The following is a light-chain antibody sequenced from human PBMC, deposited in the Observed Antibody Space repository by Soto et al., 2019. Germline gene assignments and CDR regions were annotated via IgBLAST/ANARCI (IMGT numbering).Light chain of an antibody. J-gene: IGKJ1*01. CDR1: QSVSGW. V-gene: IGKV1-5*01. Sequence: IQLNQSTSALSPCVGDTVTLTSRASQSVSGWLAWYKQKPGKAPKVLSYDVSALPRGVPPRFRGSGSGTQFTLTISGLKPDDFETYYCQQYESFSATFGPGTKVDIK. CDR3: QQYESFSAT. CDR2: DVS.